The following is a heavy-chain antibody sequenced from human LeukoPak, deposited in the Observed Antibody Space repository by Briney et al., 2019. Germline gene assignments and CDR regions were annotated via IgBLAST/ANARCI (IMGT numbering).Heavy chain of an antibody. D-gene: IGHD2-15*01. Sequence: SETLSLTCTVSGGSISSSSYYWGWIRQPPGTGLEWIGSIYYSGSTYYNPSLKSRVTISVDTSKNQFSLKLSSVTAADTAVYYCANLKCSGGSCARYWGQGTLVTVSS. CDR3: ANLKCSGGSCARY. V-gene: IGHV4-39*01. J-gene: IGHJ4*02. CDR2: IYYSGST. CDR1: GGSISSSSYY.